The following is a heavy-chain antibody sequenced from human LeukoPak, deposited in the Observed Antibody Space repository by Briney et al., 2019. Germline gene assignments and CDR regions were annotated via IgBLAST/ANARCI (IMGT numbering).Heavy chain of an antibody. CDR1: GYSFTPYYW. CDR2: IYLSDSDT. Sequence: GESLKISCKVSGYSFTPYYWIGWVRQMPGKGPEWMGLIYLSDSDTRYSPSFQGQVTISVDKSISAAYLQWSSLKASDSATYYCVTAGKRVTPEYFQHWGQGTLVTVSS. V-gene: IGHV5-51*01. J-gene: IGHJ1*01. CDR3: VTAGKRVTPEYFQH. D-gene: IGHD1-14*01.